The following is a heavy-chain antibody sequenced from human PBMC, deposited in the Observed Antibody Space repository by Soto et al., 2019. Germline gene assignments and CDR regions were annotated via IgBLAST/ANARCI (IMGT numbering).Heavy chain of an antibody. J-gene: IGHJ4*02. D-gene: IGHD6-19*01. Sequence: SDTLSLTWTVAGGSISSYYWSWIRQPPGKGLEWIGYIYYSGSTNYNPSLKSRVTISVDTSKNQFSLKLSSVTAADTAVYYCARVAVAGTVGIDYWGQGTLVTVSS. V-gene: IGHV4-59*01. CDR1: GGSISSYY. CDR2: IYYSGST. CDR3: ARVAVAGTVGIDY.